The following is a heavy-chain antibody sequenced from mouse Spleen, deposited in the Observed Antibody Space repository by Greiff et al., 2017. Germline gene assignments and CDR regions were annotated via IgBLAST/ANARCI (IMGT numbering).Heavy chain of an antibody. CDR1: GYTFTDYE. J-gene: IGHJ3*01. D-gene: IGHD2-4*01. Sequence: LVESGAELVRPGASVTLSCKASGYTFTDYEMHWVKQTPVHGLEWIGAIDPETGGTAYNQKFKGKAILTADKSSSTAYMELRSLTSEDSAVYYCTIYYDYDGVLGWGQGTLVTVSA. CDR2: IDPETGGT. CDR3: TIYYDYDGVLG. V-gene: IGHV1-15*01.